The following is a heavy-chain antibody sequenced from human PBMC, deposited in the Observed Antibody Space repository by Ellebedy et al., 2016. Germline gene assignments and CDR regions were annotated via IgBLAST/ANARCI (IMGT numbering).Heavy chain of an antibody. V-gene: IGHV3-30*18. Sequence: GGSLRLSCAASGFSFGDYGMHWVRQTPGKGLEWVALISYHGSNEYYVDSVKGRFTISRDNSKNTLYLQMNSLRAEDAAVYYCAKSSDSSGYSRFDSWGQGTLVTVSS. CDR3: AKSSDSSGYSRFDS. CDR1: GFSFGDYG. CDR2: ISYHGSNE. D-gene: IGHD3-22*01. J-gene: IGHJ4*02.